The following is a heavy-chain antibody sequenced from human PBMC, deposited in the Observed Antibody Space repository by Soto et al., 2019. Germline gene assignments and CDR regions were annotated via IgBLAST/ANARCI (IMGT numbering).Heavy chain of an antibody. J-gene: IGHJ6*02. CDR2: ISGSGGST. Sequence: EVQLLESGGGLVQPGGSLRLSCAASGFTFSSYAMSWVRQAPGKGLEWVSAISGSGGSTYYADSVKGRFTISRDNSKNTLYLQMNSLRAEDTAVDYCAKPGKDSRGMYYYYYGMDVWGQGTTVSVSS. CDR3: AKPGKDSRGMYYYYYGMDV. D-gene: IGHD3-22*01. CDR1: GFTFSSYA. V-gene: IGHV3-23*01.